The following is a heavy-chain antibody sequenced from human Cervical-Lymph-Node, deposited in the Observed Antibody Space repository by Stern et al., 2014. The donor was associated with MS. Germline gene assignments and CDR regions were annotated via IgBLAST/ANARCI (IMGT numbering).Heavy chain of an antibody. CDR2: ISSSSSTI. CDR1: GFTSNTYS. J-gene: IGHJ4*02. Sequence: EVQLEESGGGLVQPGGSLRLSCAVSGFTSNTYSLNWVRQAPGKGLEWVSYISSSSSTIHYADSVKGRFTISRDNAKNSLYLQMNSLRAEDTAVYYCARDSGSGTLYYFDFWGQGSLVAVSS. V-gene: IGHV3-48*01. CDR3: ARDSGSGTLYYFDF. D-gene: IGHD2-15*01.